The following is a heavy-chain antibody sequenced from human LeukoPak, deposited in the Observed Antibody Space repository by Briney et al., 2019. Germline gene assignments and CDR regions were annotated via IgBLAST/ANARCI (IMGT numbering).Heavy chain of an antibody. CDR3: AKVAIAVDYYFDY. Sequence: PGGSLRLSCAASGFTFRRYAMSWVRQAPGKGLEWVSGISDSGGTTYYADSLKGRYTISRDNSKNTLYLQMNSLRADDTAVYYCAKVAIAVDYYFDYWGQGNMVTVSS. CDR2: ISDSGGTT. D-gene: IGHD6-19*01. J-gene: IGHJ4*02. CDR1: GFTFRRYA. V-gene: IGHV3-23*01.